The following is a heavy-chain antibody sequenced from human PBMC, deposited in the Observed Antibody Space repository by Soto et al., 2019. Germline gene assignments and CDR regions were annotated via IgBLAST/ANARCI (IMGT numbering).Heavy chain of an antibody. D-gene: IGHD3-22*01. Sequence: EVPLLESGGGLVQPGGSLRLSCAASGFTFSSYAMSWVRQAPGKGLEWVSAISGSGGSTYYADSVKGRFTISRDNSKNTLYLQMNSLRAEDTAVYYCAKEGAYYYDSSGYYDYWGQGTLVTVSS. CDR3: AKEGAYYYDSSGYYDY. V-gene: IGHV3-23*01. CDR2: ISGSGGST. CDR1: GFTFSSYA. J-gene: IGHJ4*02.